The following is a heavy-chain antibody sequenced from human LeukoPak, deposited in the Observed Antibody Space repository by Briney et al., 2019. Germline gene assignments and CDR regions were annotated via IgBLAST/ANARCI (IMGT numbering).Heavy chain of an antibody. J-gene: IGHJ6*03. D-gene: IGHD3-10*01. CDR2: ISWDGGST. CDR1: GFTFDDYA. Sequence: GGSLRLSCAASGFTFDDYAMHWVRQAPGKGLEWVSVISWDGGSTYYADSVKGRFTISRDNSKNSLYLQMNSLRAEDTALYYCAKDIRGYYYMDVWGKGTTVTVSS. CDR3: AKDIRGYYYMDV. V-gene: IGHV3-43D*03.